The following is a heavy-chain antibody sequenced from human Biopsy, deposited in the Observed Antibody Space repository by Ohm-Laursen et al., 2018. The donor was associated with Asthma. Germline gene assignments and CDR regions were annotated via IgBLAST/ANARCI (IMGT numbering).Heavy chain of an antibody. Sequence: VASVKVSCKASGGTFSRYAISWVRQAPGQGLEWMGGIIPVFGTSNYAQKFQGRVTFTADGSTSSAYMELSSLTSEDSAVYYCAGVVSTVDYCCCDFAMDHWGQGTTVTVSS. V-gene: IGHV1-69*13. CDR2: IIPVFGTS. J-gene: IGHJ6*02. CDR3: AGVVSTVDYCCCDFAMDH. CDR1: GGTFSRYA. D-gene: IGHD4-23*01.